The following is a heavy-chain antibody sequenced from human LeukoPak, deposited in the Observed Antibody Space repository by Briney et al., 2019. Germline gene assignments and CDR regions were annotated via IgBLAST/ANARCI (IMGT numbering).Heavy chain of an antibody. CDR3: ASTRRAVAGPKSIDY. CDR2: INHSGST. D-gene: IGHD6-19*01. V-gene: IGHV4-34*01. J-gene: IGHJ4*02. Sequence: SETLSLTCAAYGGSFSGYYRSWIRQPPGKGLEWIGEINHSGSTNYNPSLKSRVTISVDTSKNQFSLKLSSVTAADTAVYYCASTRRAVAGPKSIDYWGQGTLVTVSS. CDR1: GGSFSGYY.